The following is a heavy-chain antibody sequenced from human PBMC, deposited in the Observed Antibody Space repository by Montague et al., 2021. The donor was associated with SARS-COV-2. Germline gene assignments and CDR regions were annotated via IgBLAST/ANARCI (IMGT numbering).Heavy chain of an antibody. CDR1: GGSISSGGYY. Sequence: TLSLTCTVSGGSISSGGYYWSWIRQHPGKGLEWIGYIYYSGSTYYNPSLESRVTISVDTSKNQFSLKLSSVTAADTAVYYCALNYFRVRSWYGMDVWGQGTTVTVSS. D-gene: IGHD3-10*01. CDR2: IYYSGST. CDR3: ALNYFRVRSWYGMDV. J-gene: IGHJ6*02. V-gene: IGHV4-31*03.